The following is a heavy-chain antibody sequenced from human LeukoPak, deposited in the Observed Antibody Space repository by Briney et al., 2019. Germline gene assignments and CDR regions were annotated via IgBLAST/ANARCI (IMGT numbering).Heavy chain of an antibody. CDR1: GGSISSGGYY. D-gene: IGHD3-3*01. CDR2: INHSGST. Sequence: PSQTLSLTCTVSGGSISSGGYYWSWIRQPPGKGLEWIGEINHSGSTNYNPSLKSRVTISVDTSKNQFSLKLSSVTAADTAVYYCASRSLYRGLRFLEKGKSWFDPWGQGTLVTVSS. CDR3: ASRSLYRGLRFLEKGKSWFDP. J-gene: IGHJ5*02. V-gene: IGHV4-30-2*01.